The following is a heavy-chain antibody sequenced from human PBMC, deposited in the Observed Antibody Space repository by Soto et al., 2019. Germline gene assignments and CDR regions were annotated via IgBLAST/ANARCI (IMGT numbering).Heavy chain of an antibody. CDR2: IYYTGGA. D-gene: IGHD1-7*01. CDR1: GDSISSSSYY. V-gene: IGHV4-39*01. Sequence: KASETLSLTCTVSGDSISSSSYYWALIRQPPGKGLEWIGTIYYTGGAHYTPSLKSRVTISVDMSKNQLSLRVTSVTAADTAVYYCARLMPGTILSVWGQGTTVTVSS. J-gene: IGHJ6*02. CDR3: ARLMPGTILSV.